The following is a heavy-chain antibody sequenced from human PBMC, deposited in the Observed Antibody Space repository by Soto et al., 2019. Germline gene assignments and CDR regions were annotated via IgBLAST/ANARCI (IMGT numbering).Heavy chain of an antibody. CDR3: ARDRLSSWYLDYYYYGMDV. V-gene: IGHV3-7*01. D-gene: IGHD6-13*01. CDR1: GFTFSSYW. Sequence: HPGGSLRLSCAASGFTFSSYWMSWVRQAPGKGLEWVANIKQDGSEKYYVDSVKGRFTISRDNAKNSLYLQMNSLRAEDTAVYYCARDRLSSWYLDYYYYGMDVWGQGTTVTVSS. CDR2: IKQDGSEK. J-gene: IGHJ6*02.